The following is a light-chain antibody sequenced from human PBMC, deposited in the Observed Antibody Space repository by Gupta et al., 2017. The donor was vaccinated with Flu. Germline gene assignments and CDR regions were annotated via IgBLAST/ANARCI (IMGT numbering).Light chain of an antibody. V-gene: IGKV1-5*03. CDR1: QSISTW. CDR2: KAS. Sequence: DIQMTQSPSTLSASVGDRVTITCRASQSISTWLAWYQQKPGKAPKLLIYKASSLESGVPSRFSGSGSGTEFTHTISSLQPDDFATYYCQQYYSYWSFGQGTKVEIK. CDR3: QQYYSYWS. J-gene: IGKJ1*01.